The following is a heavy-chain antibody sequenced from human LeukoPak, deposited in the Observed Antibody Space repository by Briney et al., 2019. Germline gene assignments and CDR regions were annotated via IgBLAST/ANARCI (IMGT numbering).Heavy chain of an antibody. Sequence: GGSLRLSCAGCGFTSKDYCMNWIRQAPGKGLEWVSSISPSSGYIYYADSVKGRFTISRDNAKKSLYLQMNSLRAEDTAVYYCPRDSGRFLEWITHVDVWGKGTTVTVSS. CDR3: PRDSGRFLEWITHVDV. CDR1: GFTSKDYC. CDR2: ISPSSGYI. V-gene: IGHV3-21*01. D-gene: IGHD3-3*01. J-gene: IGHJ6*04.